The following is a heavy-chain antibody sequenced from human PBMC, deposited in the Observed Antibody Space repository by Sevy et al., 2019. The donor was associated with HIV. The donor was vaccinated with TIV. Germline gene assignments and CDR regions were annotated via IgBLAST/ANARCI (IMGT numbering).Heavy chain of an antibody. CDR2: ISGSGGST. D-gene: IGHD2-2*01. CDR1: GFTFSSYA. J-gene: IGHJ3*02. CDR3: AKEARIVVVPAVRGAFDI. Sequence: GGSLRLSCAASGFTFSSYAMSWVRQAPGKGLEWVSAISGSGGSTYYADSVKGRFTSSRDNSKNTRYLQMNSLRAEDTAVYYCAKEARIVVVPAVRGAFDIWGQGTMVTVSS. V-gene: IGHV3-23*01.